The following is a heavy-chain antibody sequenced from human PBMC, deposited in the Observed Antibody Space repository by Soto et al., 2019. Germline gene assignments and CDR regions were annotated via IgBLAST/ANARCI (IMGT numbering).Heavy chain of an antibody. V-gene: IGHV3-30-3*01. CDR1: GFTFSSYA. CDR2: ISYDGSNK. D-gene: IGHD3-3*01. Sequence: LRLSCAASGFTFSSYAMHWVRQAPGKGLEWVAVISYDGSNKYYADSVKGRFTISRDNSKNTLYLQMNSLRAEDTAVYYCARVSPLDYDFWSGSYGMDVWGQGTTVTVSS. J-gene: IGHJ6*02. CDR3: ARVSPLDYDFWSGSYGMDV.